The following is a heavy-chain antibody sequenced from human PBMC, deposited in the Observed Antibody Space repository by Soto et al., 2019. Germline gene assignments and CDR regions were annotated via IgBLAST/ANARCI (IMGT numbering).Heavy chain of an antibody. CDR1: GFTFRNYN. CDR2: ISTGGAYM. D-gene: IGHD2-21*01. J-gene: IGHJ4*02. V-gene: IGHV3-21*06. CDR3: ARDIASPGGDYFDS. Sequence: EVQLVESGGDLVKAGGSLRLFCTASGFTFRNYNMNWVRQAPGKGLEWVSSISTGGAYMFYADSVKGRFTISRDNAQNSLFLQIDSPRAEDTAVYYCARDIASPGGDYFDSWGQGTLVTVS.